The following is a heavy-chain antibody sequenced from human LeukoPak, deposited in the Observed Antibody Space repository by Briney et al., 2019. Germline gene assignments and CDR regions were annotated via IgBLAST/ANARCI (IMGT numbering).Heavy chain of an antibody. J-gene: IGHJ4*02. D-gene: IGHD6-6*01. CDR2: IYTSGST. Sequence: PSETLSLTCAVSGVSISSYYWSWIRQPAGKGLEWSGRIYTSGSTNYNPSLKSRVTMSVDTSKNQFSLKLSSVTAADTAVYYCARVSSSSPYFDYWGQGTLVIVSS. CDR3: ARVSSSSPYFDY. V-gene: IGHV4-4*07. CDR1: GVSISSYY.